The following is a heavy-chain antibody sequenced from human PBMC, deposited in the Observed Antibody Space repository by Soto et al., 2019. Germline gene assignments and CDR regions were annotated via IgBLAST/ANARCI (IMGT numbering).Heavy chain of an antibody. CDR2: IWYDGSNK. Sequence: PGGSLRLSCAASGFTFSSYGMHWVRQAPGKGLEWVAVIWYDGSNKYHADSVKGRFTISRDNSKNTLYLQMNSLRAEDTAVYYCARDVSTRELLGATNWFDPWGQGTLVTVS. CDR3: ARDVSTRELLGATNWFDP. CDR1: GFTFSSYG. D-gene: IGHD1-26*01. V-gene: IGHV3-33*01. J-gene: IGHJ5*02.